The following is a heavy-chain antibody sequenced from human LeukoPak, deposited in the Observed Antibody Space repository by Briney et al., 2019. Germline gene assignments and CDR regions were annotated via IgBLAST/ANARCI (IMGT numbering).Heavy chain of an antibody. CDR3: AKDWGMHPYFDY. Sequence: GGSLRLSCAASGFTFSTFGMRWVRQAPGKGLEWVAFIRYDGSPTYYADSVKGRFTISRDNSKNTLYLQMNSLRAEDTAVYYCAKDWGMHPYFDYWGQGTLVTVSS. J-gene: IGHJ4*02. D-gene: IGHD3-16*01. CDR2: IRYDGSPT. CDR1: GFTFSTFG. V-gene: IGHV3-30*02.